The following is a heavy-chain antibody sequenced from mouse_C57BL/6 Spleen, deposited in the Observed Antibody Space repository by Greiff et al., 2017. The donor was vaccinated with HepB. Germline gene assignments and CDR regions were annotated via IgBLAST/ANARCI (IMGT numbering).Heavy chain of an antibody. V-gene: IGHV1-4*01. D-gene: IGHD2-4*01. J-gene: IGHJ3*01. CDR1: GYTFTSYT. Sequence: QVQLKESGAELARPGASVKMSCKASGYTFTSYTMHWVKQRPGQGLEWIGYINPSSGYTKYNQKFKDKATLTADKSSSTAYMQLSSLTSEDSAVYYCARGYDYGGWFAYWGQGTLVTVSA. CDR2: INPSSGYT. CDR3: ARGYDYGGWFAY.